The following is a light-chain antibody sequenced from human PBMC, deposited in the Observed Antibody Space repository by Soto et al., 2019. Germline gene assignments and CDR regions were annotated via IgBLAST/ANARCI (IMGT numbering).Light chain of an antibody. CDR2: AAS. Sequence: DIQMTQSPSTLSGSVGDRVTITCRASQTISSWLAWYQQKPGKAPKLLIYAASSLQSGVPSRFSGSGSGTDFTLTISSLQPEDFATYYCQQCYIYWTFGQGTRWIS. V-gene: IGKV1-5*01. J-gene: IGKJ1*01. CDR3: QQCYIYWT. CDR1: QTISSW.